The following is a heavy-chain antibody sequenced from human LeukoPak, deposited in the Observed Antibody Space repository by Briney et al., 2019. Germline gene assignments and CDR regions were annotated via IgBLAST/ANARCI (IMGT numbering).Heavy chain of an antibody. J-gene: IGHJ4*02. Sequence: GGPLRLSCAAPGFPFEDFTIPWVRQAPGKGLEWVSLVTWDGGSTYYADSVKGRFTISRDNRKNSLYLQMNSLRTEDTGLYYCSRGDNYYFDYWGQGTLVTVSS. CDR3: SRGDNYYFDY. CDR1: GFPFEDFT. CDR2: VTWDGGST. V-gene: IGHV3-43*01. D-gene: IGHD5-24*01.